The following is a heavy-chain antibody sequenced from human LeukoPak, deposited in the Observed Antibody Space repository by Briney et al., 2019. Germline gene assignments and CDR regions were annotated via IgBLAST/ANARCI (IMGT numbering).Heavy chain of an antibody. V-gene: IGHV4-34*01. CDR2: INHSGST. CDR1: GGSFSGYY. Sequence: PSETLSLTCAVYGGSFSGYYWSWIRQPPGKGLEWIGEINHSGSTNYNPSLKSRVTISVDTSKNQFSLKLSSVTAADTAVYYCARHWGTTTAFDYWGQGTLVTVSS. CDR3: ARHWGTTTAFDY. D-gene: IGHD3-16*01. J-gene: IGHJ4*02.